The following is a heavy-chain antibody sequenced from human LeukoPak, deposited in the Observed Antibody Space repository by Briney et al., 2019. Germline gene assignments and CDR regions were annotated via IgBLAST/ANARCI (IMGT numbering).Heavy chain of an antibody. V-gene: IGHV3-66*01. CDR3: ARGPITIFGGGGVDY. CDR1: GFTVSSNY. D-gene: IGHD3-3*01. J-gene: IGHJ4*02. CDR2: IYSGGST. Sequence: GSLRLSCAASGFTVSSNYMSWVRQAPGKGLEWVSVIYSGGSTYYADSVKGRFTISRDNSKNTLYLQMNSLRAEDTAVYYCARGPITIFGGGGVDYWGQGTLVTASS.